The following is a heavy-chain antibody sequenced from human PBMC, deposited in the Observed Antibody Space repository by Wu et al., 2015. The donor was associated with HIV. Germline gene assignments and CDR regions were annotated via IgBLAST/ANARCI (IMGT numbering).Heavy chain of an antibody. CDR1: GYPFTNYY. J-gene: IGHJ4*01. Sequence: QVQLVQSGAEVKKPGASVKVSCQTSGYPFTNYYIHWVRQAPGQGLEWVGWINPERGATEYAKKFQGRVTMSTDTSTNTAYMDLRSLRSDDTAVYYCAKTYARGWGNRSAWDFFDNWGLGTLVTVSS. D-gene: IGHD3-16*01. CDR3: AKTYARGWGNRSAWDFFDN. V-gene: IGHV1-2*02. CDR2: INPERGAT.